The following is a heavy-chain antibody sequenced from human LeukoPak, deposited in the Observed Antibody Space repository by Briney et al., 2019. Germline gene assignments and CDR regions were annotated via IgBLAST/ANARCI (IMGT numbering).Heavy chain of an antibody. J-gene: IGHJ5*02. CDR1: GFTFSSYA. Sequence: GALRLSCAASGFTFSSYAMSWVRQAPGKGLEWVSAISGSGGSTYYADSVKGRFTISRDNSKNTLYLQMNSLRAEDTAVYYCARVMRFLEWAGGFDPWSQGTLVTVSS. CDR3: ARVMRFLEWAGGFDP. D-gene: IGHD3-3*01. V-gene: IGHV3-23*01. CDR2: ISGSGGST.